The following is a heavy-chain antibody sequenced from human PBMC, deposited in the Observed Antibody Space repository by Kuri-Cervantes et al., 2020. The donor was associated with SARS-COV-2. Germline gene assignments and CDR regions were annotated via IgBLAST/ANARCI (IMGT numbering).Heavy chain of an antibody. V-gene: IGHV3-21*03. J-gene: IGHJ3*02. CDR2: ISGSSSYI. Sequence: GESLKISCAASGFTFSSYSMNWVRQAPGKGLEWVSSISGSSSYIYYADSVKGRFTISRDNAKNSLYLQMNSLRAEDTAVYYCARDRPSNYYGSGSSLDAFDIWGQGTMVTVS. D-gene: IGHD3-10*01. CDR1: GFTFSSYS. CDR3: ARDRPSNYYGSGSSLDAFDI.